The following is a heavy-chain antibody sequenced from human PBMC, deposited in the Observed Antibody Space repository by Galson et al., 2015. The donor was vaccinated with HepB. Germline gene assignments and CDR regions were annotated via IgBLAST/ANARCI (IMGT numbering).Heavy chain of an antibody. CDR3: ARGRGYCSGGTCYDYYYYMDV. D-gene: IGHD2-15*01. V-gene: IGHV3-48*01. Sequence: SLRLSCAASGFTFSSYSMNWVRQPPGKGLEWVSYISTSSSTIYYADSVKGRFTISRDNAKNSLYLQMNSLRAEDTAAYYCARGRGYCSGGTCYDYYYYMDVWGKGTTVTVSS. CDR1: GFTFSSYS. CDR2: ISTSSSTI. J-gene: IGHJ6*03.